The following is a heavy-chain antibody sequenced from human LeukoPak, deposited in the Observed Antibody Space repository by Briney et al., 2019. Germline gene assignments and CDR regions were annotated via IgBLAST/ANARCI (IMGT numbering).Heavy chain of an antibody. CDR1: GGSISTYY. CDR3: ARQSYLNTFDI. J-gene: IGHJ3*02. CDR2: IYYSANTNSGNT. V-gene: IGHV4-59*08. D-gene: IGHD5-18*01. Sequence: SETLSLTCTVSGGSISTYYWSWIRQPPGKGLEWNGYIYYSANTNSGNTNYNPSLRSRVTISIDTSENQFSLKLSSVTAADTALYYCARQSYLNTFDIWGQGTMVTVSS.